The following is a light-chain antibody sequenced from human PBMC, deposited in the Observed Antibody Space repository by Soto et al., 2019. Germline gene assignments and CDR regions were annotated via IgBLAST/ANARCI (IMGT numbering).Light chain of an antibody. Sequence: DIQVTQSPSSVSASVGDRVTITCRASQSVTNWLAWYQQKPGKAPKLLIYDVSSLESGVPSRFSGSGSGTEFILTISSLQPEDFATYYCQQYDSYSWTFGQGTKVDIK. CDR2: DVS. CDR3: QQYDSYSWT. V-gene: IGKV1-5*01. CDR1: QSVTNW. J-gene: IGKJ1*01.